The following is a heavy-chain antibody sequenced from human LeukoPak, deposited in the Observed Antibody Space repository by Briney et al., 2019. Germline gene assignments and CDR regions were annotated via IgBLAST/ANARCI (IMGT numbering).Heavy chain of an antibody. D-gene: IGHD5-12*01. V-gene: IGHV4-34*01. Sequence: SETLSLTCAVYGGSFSGYYWSWIRQPPGKGLEWSGEINHSGSTNYNPSLKSRVTISVDTSKNQFSLKLSSVTAADTAVYYCARGDGYSGYGPYYFDYWGQGTLVTVSS. CDR3: ARGDGYSGYGPYYFDY. CDR2: INHSGST. J-gene: IGHJ4*02. CDR1: GGSFSGYY.